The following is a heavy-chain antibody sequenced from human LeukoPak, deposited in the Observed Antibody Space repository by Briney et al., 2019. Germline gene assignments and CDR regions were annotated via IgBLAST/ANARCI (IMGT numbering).Heavy chain of an antibody. CDR3: ARHSGGPAAITHYYYHMDV. V-gene: IGHV3-11*04. J-gene: IGHJ6*03. CDR1: GFTFSDYY. D-gene: IGHD2-2*01. Sequence: PGGSLRLSCAASGFTFSDYYMSWIRQAPGKGLEWVSYISSSGSTIYYADSVKGRFTISRDNAKNSLYLQMNSLRAEDTAVYYCARHSGGPAAITHYYYHMDVWGKGTTVTVSS. CDR2: ISSSGSTI.